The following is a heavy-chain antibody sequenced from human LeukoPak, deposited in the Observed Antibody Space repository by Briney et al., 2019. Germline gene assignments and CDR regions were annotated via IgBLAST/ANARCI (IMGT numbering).Heavy chain of an antibody. CDR3: AKQLGYCSDGSCYFPY. CDR2: ISNNGGYT. CDR1: GFTFSSSA. D-gene: IGHD2-15*01. V-gene: IGHV3-23*01. J-gene: IGHJ4*02. Sequence: GGSLRLSCAASGFTFSSSAMGWVRQAPGKGLEWVSAISNNGGYTYYADSVRGRFTISRDNSKSTLCLQMNSLRAEDTAVYYCAKQLGYCSDGSCYFPYWGQGTLVTVSS.